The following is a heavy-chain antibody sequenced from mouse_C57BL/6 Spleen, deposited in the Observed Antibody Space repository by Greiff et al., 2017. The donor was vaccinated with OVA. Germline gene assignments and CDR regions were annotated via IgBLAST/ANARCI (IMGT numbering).Heavy chain of an antibody. CDR2: IYPGDGDT. CDR3: ARNWDGWYFDV. D-gene: IGHD4-1*01. V-gene: IGHV1-82*01. Sequence: VQRVESGPELVKPGASVKISCKASGYAFSSSWMNWVKQRPGKGLEWIGRIYPGDGDTNYNGKFKGKATLTADKSSSTAYMQLSSLTSEDSAVYFCARNWDGWYFDVWGTGTTVTVSS. J-gene: IGHJ1*03. CDR1: GYAFSSSW.